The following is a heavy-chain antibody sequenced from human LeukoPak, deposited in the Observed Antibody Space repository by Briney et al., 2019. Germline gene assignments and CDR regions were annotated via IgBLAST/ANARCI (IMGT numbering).Heavy chain of an antibody. CDR2: IYYSGST. Sequence: SETLSLTCTVSGGSISSYYWSWIRQPPGRGLEWIGCIYYSGSTNYNPSFKSRVTMSVDTSKNQFSLKLSSVTAADTAVYYCARDLDGSGKFDYWGQGTLVTVSS. CDR1: GGSISSYY. D-gene: IGHD3-10*01. CDR3: ARDLDGSGKFDY. V-gene: IGHV4-59*12. J-gene: IGHJ4*02.